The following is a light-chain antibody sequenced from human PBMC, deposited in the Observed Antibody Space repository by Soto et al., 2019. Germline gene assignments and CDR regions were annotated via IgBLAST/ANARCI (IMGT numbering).Light chain of an antibody. J-gene: IGKJ4*01. CDR1: QGISSA. CDR3: QQFNSYPT. V-gene: IGKV1-13*02. CDR2: DAS. Sequence: ALQLTQSPSSLSASVGDRVTITCRASQGISSALAWYQQKPGKAPKLLIYDASSLESGVPSRFRGSGSGTDFTLTISSLQPEDFATYYCQQFNSYPTFGGGTKVEIK.